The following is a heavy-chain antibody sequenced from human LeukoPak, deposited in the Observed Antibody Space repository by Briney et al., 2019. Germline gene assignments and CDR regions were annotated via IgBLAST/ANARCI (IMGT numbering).Heavy chain of an antibody. CDR2: IYFRGST. CDR1: GGSISSSSYY. V-gene: IGHV4-39*01. J-gene: IGHJ4*02. D-gene: IGHD3-10*01. CDR3: ARLTYYDSGSYYFDS. Sequence: KTSETLSLTCTVSGGSISSSSYYWGWIRQPPGKGLEWLGTIYFRGSTYYNPSLKSRITISVDTSKNQFSLKLSSATAADTAVYYCARLTYYDSGSYYFDSWGQGTLVTVSS.